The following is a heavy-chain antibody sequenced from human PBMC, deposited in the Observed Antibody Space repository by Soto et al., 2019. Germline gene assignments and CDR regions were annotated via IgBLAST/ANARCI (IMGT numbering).Heavy chain of an antibody. V-gene: IGHV4-39*01. Sequence: SETLSITCTVSGGSISSGRYYWSWFRQPPGKELEWIANIFYAGNTYYNPSLKSRVTVSVDTSKNQFSLKLDSVTAADTAVYYCARQAAAPGIDLWFDPWGQGTLVTVSS. CDR2: IFYAGNT. CDR1: GGSISSGRYY. CDR3: ARQAAAPGIDLWFDP. D-gene: IGHD6-13*01. J-gene: IGHJ5*02.